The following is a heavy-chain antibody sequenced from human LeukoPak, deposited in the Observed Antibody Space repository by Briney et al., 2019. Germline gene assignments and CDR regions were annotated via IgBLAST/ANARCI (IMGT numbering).Heavy chain of an antibody. V-gene: IGHV3-30*18. CDR2: ISYEGGTQ. CDR1: GVTLSPYG. J-gene: IGHJ5*02. D-gene: IGHD3-10*01. Sequence: PGGSLRLSCAASGVTLSPYGMHWVRQAPGKGLEWVAVISYEGGTQHYADSVKGRFIIPRDNPRNTLYLQMNILRTEDTAVYYCAKEGTPQVSTWYDLWDQGTQVIVSS. CDR3: AKEGTPQVSTWYDL.